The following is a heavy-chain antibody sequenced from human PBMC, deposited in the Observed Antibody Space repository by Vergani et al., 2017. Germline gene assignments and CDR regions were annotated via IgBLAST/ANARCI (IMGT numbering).Heavy chain of an antibody. D-gene: IGHD3-3*01. CDR1: GFTFDDYA. CDR2: ISWNSGSI. Sequence: EVQLVESGGGLVQPGRSLRLSCAASGFTFDDYAMHWVRQAPGKGLEWVSGISWNSGSIGYADSVEGRFTISRDNAKNSLYLQMNSLRAEDTALYYCAKVQLRFLEWLLEGAIDIWGQGAMVTVSS. CDR3: AKVQLRFLEWLLEGAIDI. J-gene: IGHJ3*02. V-gene: IGHV3-9*01.